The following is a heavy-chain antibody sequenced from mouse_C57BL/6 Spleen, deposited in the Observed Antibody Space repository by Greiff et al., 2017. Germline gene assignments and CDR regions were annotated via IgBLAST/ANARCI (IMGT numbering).Heavy chain of an antibody. V-gene: IGHV1-31*01. Sequence: EVQVVESGPELVKPGASVKISCKASGYSFTGYYMHWVKQSHGNILDWIGYIYPYNGVSSYNQKFKGKATLTVDKSSSTAYMELRSLTSEDSAVYYCARYYYGSSRYFDVWGTGTTVTVSS. CDR1: GYSFTGYY. CDR3: ARYYYGSSRYFDV. J-gene: IGHJ1*03. D-gene: IGHD1-1*01. CDR2: IYPYNGVS.